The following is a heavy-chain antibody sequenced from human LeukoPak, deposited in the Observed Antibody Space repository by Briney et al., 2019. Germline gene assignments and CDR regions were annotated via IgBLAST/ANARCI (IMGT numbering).Heavy chain of an antibody. CDR3: ARHIVATPHPYYYYGMDV. D-gene: IGHD5-12*01. CDR2: ISYDGSNK. J-gene: IGHJ6*02. Sequence: GRSLRLSCAASGFTFSSYAMHWVRQAPGKGLEWVAVISYDGSNKYYADSVKGRFTISRDNSKNTLYLQMNSLRAEDTAVYYCARHIVATPHPYYYYGMDVWGQGTTVTVSS. V-gene: IGHV3-30-3*01. CDR1: GFTFSSYA.